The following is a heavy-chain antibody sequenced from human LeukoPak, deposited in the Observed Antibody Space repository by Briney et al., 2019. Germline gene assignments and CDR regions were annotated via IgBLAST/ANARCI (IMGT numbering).Heavy chain of an antibody. CDR2: IKQDGSEK. CDR1: GFTFSRNW. D-gene: IGHD2-8*01. J-gene: IGHJ4*02. CDR3: ARDRYYCTNGVCSNPFDY. Sequence: PGASLRLSCAASGFTFSRNWMSWVRQAPGKGLEWVANIKQDGSEKYYVDSVKGRFTISRDNAKNSLYLQMNSLRAEDTAVYYCARDRYYCTNGVCSNPFDYWGQGTLVTVSS. V-gene: IGHV3-7*01.